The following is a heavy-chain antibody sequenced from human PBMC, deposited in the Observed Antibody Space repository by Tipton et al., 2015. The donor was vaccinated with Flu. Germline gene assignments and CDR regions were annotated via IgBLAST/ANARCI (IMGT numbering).Heavy chain of an antibody. V-gene: IGHV4-31*03. CDR3: AGSYRRLDH. D-gene: IGHD1-14*01. CDR2: IYYSGNT. CDR1: GDSINIGGYY. Sequence: TLSLTCSVSGDSINIGGYYWTWIRQYPEKGLEWIGDIYYSGNTDYNPALESRATISLDRSKNQFSLKLKSMTAADTAVYYCAGSYRRLDHWGPGTLVSVSA. J-gene: IGHJ4*02.